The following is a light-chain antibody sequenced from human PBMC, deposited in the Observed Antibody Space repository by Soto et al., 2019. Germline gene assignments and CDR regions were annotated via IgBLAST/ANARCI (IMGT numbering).Light chain of an antibody. V-gene: IGKV3-20*01. Sequence: EIVLTQSPGTLSLSPGERATLSCRASQNIRSNDLGCHQQRPGEAPRLLIFAASGRPSAIPDRFSGSGSGSDFTLTISRLEPEDFAMYYCQQYGGSPYTFGRGTKLEIK. CDR2: AAS. J-gene: IGKJ2*01. CDR3: QQYGGSPYT. CDR1: QNIRSND.